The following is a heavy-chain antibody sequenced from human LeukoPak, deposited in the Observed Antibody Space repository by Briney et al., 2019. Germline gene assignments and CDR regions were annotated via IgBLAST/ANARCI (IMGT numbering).Heavy chain of an antibody. CDR2: IYYSGST. V-gene: IGHV4-39*07. Sequence: SETLSLTCTVSGGSISSSSYYWGWIRQPPGKGLEWIGSIYYSGSTYYNPSLKSRVTISVDTSKNQFSLKLSFVTAADTAVYYCARDTRRYYDSSGPVDYWGQGTLVTVSS. D-gene: IGHD3-22*01. CDR1: GGSISSSSYY. J-gene: IGHJ4*02. CDR3: ARDTRRYYDSSGPVDY.